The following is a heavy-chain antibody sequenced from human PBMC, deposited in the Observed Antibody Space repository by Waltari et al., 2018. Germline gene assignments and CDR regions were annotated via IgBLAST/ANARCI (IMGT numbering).Heavy chain of an antibody. CDR2: INHSGST. Sequence: AVYGGSFSGYYWSWIRQPPGKGLEWIGEINHSGSTNYNPSLKSRVTISVDTSKNQLSLKVISVTAADTAVYFCARGRDIERRLSGTSCFLRYWGQGTLVTVSS. CDR1: GGSFSGYY. D-gene: IGHD2-2*01. CDR3: ARGRDIERRLSGTSCFLRY. V-gene: IGHV4-34*01. J-gene: IGHJ4*02.